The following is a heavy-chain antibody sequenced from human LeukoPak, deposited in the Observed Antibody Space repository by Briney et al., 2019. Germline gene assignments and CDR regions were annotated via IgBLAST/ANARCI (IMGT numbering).Heavy chain of an antibody. J-gene: IGHJ3*02. V-gene: IGHV4-4*07. CDR1: GGSISSYY. CDR2: IYTSGST. Sequence: SETLSLTCTVSGGSISSYYWSWIRQPAGKGLEWIGRIYTSGSTNYNPSLKSRVTMSVDTSKNQFSLKLSSVTAADTAVYYCARDPGDYDFARAFDIWGQGTMVTVSS. CDR3: ARDPGDYDFARAFDI. D-gene: IGHD3-3*01.